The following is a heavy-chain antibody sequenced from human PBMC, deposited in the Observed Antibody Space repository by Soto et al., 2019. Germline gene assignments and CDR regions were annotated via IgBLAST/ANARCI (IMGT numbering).Heavy chain of an antibody. Sequence: QVQLQESGPGLVKPSQTLSLTCTVSGGSISSGDYYWSWIRQPPGKGLEWIGYIYYSGSTYYNPSLKSRVTTSVDTSKNQFSLRLCSVTAADSAVYYCAGTIFGVVIRCLFPHYWGQRPLVTV. J-gene: IGHJ4*02. CDR2: IYYSGST. CDR1: GGSISSGDYY. V-gene: IGHV4-30-4*01. CDR3: AGTIFGVVIRCLFPHY. D-gene: IGHD3-3*01.